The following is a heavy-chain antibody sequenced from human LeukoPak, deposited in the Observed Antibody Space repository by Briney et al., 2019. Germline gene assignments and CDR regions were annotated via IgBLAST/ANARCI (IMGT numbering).Heavy chain of an antibody. Sequence: GGSLRLSCAASGFTFSSFAIHWVRQAPGKGLEWVAVISSDGSNKFYADSVRGRFTISRDNSKNTLNLQMNSLRPEDTAVYHCARDRPVGVPIAISYDLDSWGQGTLVSVSS. J-gene: IGHJ4*02. CDR1: GFTFSSFA. V-gene: IGHV3-30*01. D-gene: IGHD2-2*02. CDR3: ARDRPVGVPIAISYDLDS. CDR2: ISSDGSNK.